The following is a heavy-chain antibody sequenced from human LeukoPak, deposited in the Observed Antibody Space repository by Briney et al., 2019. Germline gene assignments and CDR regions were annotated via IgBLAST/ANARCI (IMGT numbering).Heavy chain of an antibody. CDR1: GGTFSSYA. D-gene: IGHD1-26*01. Sequence: SVKVSCKASGGTFSSYAINWERQAPGQGPEWMGGIIPIFGRANYAQKFQGRVTMTTDESTSTAYMELSSLRSEDTAVYYCARVFARSGEISGSYFYYWGQGTLVTVSS. CDR2: IIPIFGRA. CDR3: ARVFARSGEISGSYFYY. J-gene: IGHJ4*02. V-gene: IGHV1-69*05.